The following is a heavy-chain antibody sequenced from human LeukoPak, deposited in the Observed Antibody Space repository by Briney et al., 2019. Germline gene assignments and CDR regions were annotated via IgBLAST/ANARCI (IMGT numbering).Heavy chain of an antibody. CDR1: GFTFSSYS. Sequence: GGSVRLSCAASGFTFSSYSMNWVRQAPGKGLEWVSSISSSSSYIYYADSVKGRFTISRDNAKNSLYLQMNSLRAEDTAVYYCARAGVVVPAAMRYFDYWGQGTLVTVSS. CDR2: ISSSSSYI. J-gene: IGHJ4*02. D-gene: IGHD2-2*01. V-gene: IGHV3-21*01. CDR3: ARAGVVVPAAMRYFDY.